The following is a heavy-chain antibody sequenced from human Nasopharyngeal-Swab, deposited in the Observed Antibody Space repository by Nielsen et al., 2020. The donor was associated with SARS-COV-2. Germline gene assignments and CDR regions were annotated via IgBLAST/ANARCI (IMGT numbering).Heavy chain of an antibody. CDR3: ARGSTMNGYYGMDV. CDR1: GGSISSDY. CDR2: INHSGST. Sequence: SETLSLTCSVSGGSISSDYWSWIRQSPGKGLECIGEINHSGSTNYNPSLKSRVTISVDTSKTQFSLKLSSVTAADTAVYYCARGSTMNGYYGMDVWGQGTTVTVSS. D-gene: IGHD3-22*01. J-gene: IGHJ6*02. V-gene: IGHV4-34*01.